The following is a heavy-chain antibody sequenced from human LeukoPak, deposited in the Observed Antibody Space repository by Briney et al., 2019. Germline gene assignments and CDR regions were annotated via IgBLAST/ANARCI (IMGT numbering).Heavy chain of an antibody. Sequence: SETLSLTCTVSGGSISRHYWSWIRQPPGKGLEWIGYIYYSGSTNYNPSLKSRVTISVDTSKNQFSLKLSSVTAADTAVYYCARAGGRSEGYFDYWGQGTLVTVSS. J-gene: IGHJ4*02. CDR2: IYYSGST. CDR1: GGSISRHY. D-gene: IGHD4-23*01. CDR3: ARAGGRSEGYFDY. V-gene: IGHV4-59*11.